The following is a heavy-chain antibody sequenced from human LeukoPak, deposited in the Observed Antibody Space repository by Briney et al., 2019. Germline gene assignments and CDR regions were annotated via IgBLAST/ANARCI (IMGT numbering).Heavy chain of an antibody. CDR3: ARTTYYDFWSGYGAFDI. CDR1: GYTFTAYY. CDR2: INPNSGGT. V-gene: IGHV1-2*02. D-gene: IGHD3-3*01. Sequence: ASVKVSCKASGYTFTAYYVYWVRQAPGQGLEWMGWINPNSGGTNYAQKFQGRVTMTRDTSISTAYMELSRLTSDDTAVYYCARTTYYDFWSGYGAFDIWGQGTMVTVSS. J-gene: IGHJ3*02.